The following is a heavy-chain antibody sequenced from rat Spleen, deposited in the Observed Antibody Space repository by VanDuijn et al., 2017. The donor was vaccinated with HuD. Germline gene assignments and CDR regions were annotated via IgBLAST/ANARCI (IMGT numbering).Heavy chain of an antibody. J-gene: IGHJ2*01. V-gene: IGHV5-19*01. Sequence: EVQLVESGGGLVQPGRSLKLSCVASGFTFSNYGMHWVRQAPTKGLEWVASISPSGGSTYYRDSVKGRFTISRDNAKSTLYLQMDSLRSEDTATYYCAKGYNSGYYFDYWGQGVMVTVSS. CDR3: AKGYNSGYYFDY. D-gene: IGHD4-3*01. CDR2: ISPSGGST. CDR1: GFTFSNYG.